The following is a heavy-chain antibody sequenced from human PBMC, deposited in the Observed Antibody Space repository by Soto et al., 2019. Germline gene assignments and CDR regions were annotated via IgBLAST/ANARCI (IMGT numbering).Heavy chain of an antibody. J-gene: IGHJ4*02. CDR1: GGSISSYY. CDR3: ARRGGRTFDY. V-gene: IGHV4-59*08. CDR2: IYYSGRT. Sequence: QVQLQESGPGLVKPSETLSLTCTVSGGSISSYYWSWIRQPPGKGLEWIGYIYYSGRTNYNPSLKSRGTISVDTSKTQFSLKLSSVTAADTAVYYCARRGGRTFDYWGQGTLVTVSS. D-gene: IGHD2-15*01.